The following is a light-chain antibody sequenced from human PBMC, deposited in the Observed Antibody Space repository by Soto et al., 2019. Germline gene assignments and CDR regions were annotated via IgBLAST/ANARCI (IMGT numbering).Light chain of an antibody. V-gene: IGKV3-20*01. CDR1: KSVSSSY. Sequence: EIVLTQSPGTLSLSPGERATLSCRASKSVSSSYLAWYKQKPGQAPRLLIYGASSRATGIPDRFSGSGTGTDFTLTISRLEPEDFAVYYCQQYGSSHWTFGQGTKVQI. CDR2: GAS. CDR3: QQYGSSHWT. J-gene: IGKJ1*01.